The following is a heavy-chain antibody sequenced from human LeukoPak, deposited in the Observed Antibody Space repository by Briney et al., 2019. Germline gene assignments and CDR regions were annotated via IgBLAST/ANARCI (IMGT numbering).Heavy chain of an antibody. CDR2: IYYSGST. CDR1: GGSISSYY. V-gene: IGHV4-59*12. Sequence: SETLSLTCTVSGGSISSYYWSWLRQPPGKGLEWIGYIYYSGSTNYNPSLKSRVTISVDTSKNQFSLKLSSVTAADTAVYYCARGRLLLRYFDWLPVSYFDYWGQGTLVTVSS. CDR3: ARGRLLLRYFDWLPVSYFDY. D-gene: IGHD3-9*01. J-gene: IGHJ4*02.